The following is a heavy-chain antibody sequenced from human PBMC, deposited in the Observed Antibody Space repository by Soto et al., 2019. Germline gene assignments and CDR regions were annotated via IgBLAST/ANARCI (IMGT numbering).Heavy chain of an antibody. CDR3: ARVFSSGSGWMYYFDF. J-gene: IGHJ4*02. CDR2: IYYTGAT. V-gene: IGHV4-4*02. CDR1: SGSISTGNW. Sequence: QVELQESGPRLVKSSGTLSLTCEVSSGSISTGNWWSWVRQPPGKGLEWIGEIYYTGATNYNPSLKRRVTMIIDKSKDHFSLILTSATAADTAVYYCARVFSSGSGWMYYFDFWGQGILVSVSS. D-gene: IGHD6-25*01.